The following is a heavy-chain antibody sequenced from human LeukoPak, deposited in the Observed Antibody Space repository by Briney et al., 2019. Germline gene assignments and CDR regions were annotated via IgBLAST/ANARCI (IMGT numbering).Heavy chain of an antibody. V-gene: IGHV3-30-3*01. CDR2: ISYDGSNK. CDR3: ARDSAGSPVEKTGFFDY. J-gene: IGHJ4*02. CDR1: GFTFSSYA. Sequence: GGSLRLSCAASGFTFSSYAMHWVRQAPGKGLEWVAVISYDGSNKYYADSVKGRFTISRDNSKNTLYLQMNSLRAEDTAVYYCARDSAGSPVEKTGFFDYWGQGTLVTVSS.